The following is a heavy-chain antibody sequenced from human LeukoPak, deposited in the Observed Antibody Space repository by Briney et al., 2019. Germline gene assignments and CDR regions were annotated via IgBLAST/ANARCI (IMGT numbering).Heavy chain of an antibody. CDR2: ISAYNGNT. CDR1: GYTFTSYA. V-gene: IGHV1-18*01. Sequence: ASVKVSCKASGYTFTSYAISWVRQAPGRGLECMGWISAYNGNTYYAQNFQGRVTMTADTSTSTAYMELRSLRSDDTAVYYCARVSYNWFDPWGQGTLLTVS. J-gene: IGHJ5*02. D-gene: IGHD6-6*01. CDR3: ARVSYNWFDP.